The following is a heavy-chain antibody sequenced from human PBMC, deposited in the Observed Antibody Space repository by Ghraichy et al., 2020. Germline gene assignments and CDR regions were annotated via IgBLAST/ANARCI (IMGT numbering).Heavy chain of an antibody. CDR3: AATYYYDSSGYYFGDY. D-gene: IGHD3-22*01. CDR2: INHSGST. Sequence: SQTLSLTCAVYGGSFSGYYWSWIRQPPGKGLEWIGEINHSGSTNYNPSLKSRVTISVDTSKNQFSLKLSSVTAADTAVYYCAATYYYDSSGYYFGDYWGQGTLVTVSS. V-gene: IGHV4-34*01. J-gene: IGHJ4*02. CDR1: GGSFSGYY.